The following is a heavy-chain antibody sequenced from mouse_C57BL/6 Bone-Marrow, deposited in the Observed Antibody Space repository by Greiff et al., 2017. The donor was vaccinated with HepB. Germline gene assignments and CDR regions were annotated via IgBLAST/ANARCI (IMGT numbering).Heavy chain of an antibody. CDR1: GYTFTSYW. J-gene: IGHJ1*03. Sequence: QVHVKQPGAELVKPGASVKMSCKASGYTFTSYWITWVKQRPGQGLEWIGDIYPGSGSTNYNEKFKSKATLTVDTSSSTAYMQLSSLTSEDSAVYYGARDYGSSLWYFDVWGTGTTVTVSS. D-gene: IGHD1-1*01. V-gene: IGHV1-55*01. CDR3: ARDYGSSLWYFDV. CDR2: IYPGSGST.